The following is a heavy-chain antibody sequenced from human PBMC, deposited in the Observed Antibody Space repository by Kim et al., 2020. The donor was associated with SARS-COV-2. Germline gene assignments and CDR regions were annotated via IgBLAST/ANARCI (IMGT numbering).Heavy chain of an antibody. CDR3: ARLPQWLVYNWFDP. CDR1: GGSFSGYY. Sequence: SETLSLTCAVYGGSFSGYYWSWIRQPPGKGLEWIGEINHSGSTNYNPSLKSRVTISVDTSKNQFSLKLSSVTAADTAVYYCARLPQWLVYNWFDPWGQGT. D-gene: IGHD6-19*01. J-gene: IGHJ5*02. V-gene: IGHV4-34*01. CDR2: INHSGST.